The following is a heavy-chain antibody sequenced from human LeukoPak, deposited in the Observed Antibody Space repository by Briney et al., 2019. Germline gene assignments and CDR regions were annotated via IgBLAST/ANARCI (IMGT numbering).Heavy chain of an antibody. CDR1: GFTFSSYA. J-gene: IGHJ4*02. D-gene: IGHD2/OR15-2a*01. V-gene: IGHV3-23*01. Sequence: GGSLRLSCAASGFTFSSYAMTWVRQAPGKGLEWVSAIGSSGATTYYADSVKGRFTISRDNSKNTLYLQMNSLRAEDTAVYYCATKDGTTRVSWVDYWGQGTLVTVSS. CDR2: IGSSGATT. CDR3: ATKDGTTRVSWVDY.